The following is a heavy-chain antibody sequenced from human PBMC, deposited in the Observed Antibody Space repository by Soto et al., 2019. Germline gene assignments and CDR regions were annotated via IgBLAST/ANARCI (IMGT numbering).Heavy chain of an antibody. V-gene: IGHV3-30-3*01. D-gene: IGHD6-19*01. CDR2: ISYDGSNK. CDR3: ARDLGSGWYLDY. CDR1: GFTFSSYA. Sequence: QVQLVESGGGVVQPGRSLRLSCAASGFTFSSYAMHWVRQAPGKGLEWVAVISYDGSNKYYADSVKGRFTISRDNSKNTLYLQMNSLRAEDTAVYYCARDLGSGWYLDYWGQGTLVTVSS. J-gene: IGHJ4*02.